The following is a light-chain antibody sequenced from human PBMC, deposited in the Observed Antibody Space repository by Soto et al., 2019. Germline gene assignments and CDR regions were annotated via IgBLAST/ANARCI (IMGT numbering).Light chain of an antibody. CDR1: QSVSSNY. CDR3: QQYGSSLSIT. J-gene: IGKJ5*01. CDR2: GAS. Sequence: EIVLTQSSGTLSLSPGERATLSCRASQSVSSNYFAWYQQKPGQAPRLLIYGASSRATGIPDRFSGSGSGTDFTLTISRLEPEDFAVYYCQQYGSSLSITFGQGTRLEIK. V-gene: IGKV3-20*01.